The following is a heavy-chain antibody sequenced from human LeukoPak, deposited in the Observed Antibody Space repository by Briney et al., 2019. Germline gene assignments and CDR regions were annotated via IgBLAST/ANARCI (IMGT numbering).Heavy chain of an antibody. V-gene: IGHV4-59*01. J-gene: IGHJ2*01. Sequence: SETLSLTCSVSGGSLSNYYWSWIRQPPGKGLEWIGYIYYNGSPNYNPSLKSRVTISVDTSKNQFSLKLASATAADTAVYYCARDKGLAAAGHWYFDLWGRGTLVTVSS. CDR3: ARDKGLAAAGHWYFDL. CDR2: IYYNGSP. D-gene: IGHD6-13*01. CDR1: GGSLSNYY.